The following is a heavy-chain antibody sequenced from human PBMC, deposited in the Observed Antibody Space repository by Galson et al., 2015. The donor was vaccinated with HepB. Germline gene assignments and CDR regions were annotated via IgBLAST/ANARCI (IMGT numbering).Heavy chain of an antibody. D-gene: IGHD3-22*01. CDR2: ISGSGGST. CDR1: GFTFSSYA. CDR3: AKGRYYYDSSGYHSQYWYFDL. Sequence: SLRLSCAASGFTFSSYAMSWVRQAPGKGLEWVSAISGSGGSTYYADSVKGRFTISRDNSKNTLYLQMNSLRAEDTAVYYCAKGRYYYDSSGYHSQYWYFDLWGRGTLVTVSS. V-gene: IGHV3-23*01. J-gene: IGHJ2*01.